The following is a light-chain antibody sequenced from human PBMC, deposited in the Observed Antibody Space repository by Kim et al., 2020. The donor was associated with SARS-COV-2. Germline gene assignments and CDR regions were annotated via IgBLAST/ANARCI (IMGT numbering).Light chain of an antibody. V-gene: IGKV3-11*01. CDR3: QQRNSWPPAVT. CDR1: QNIDTY. Sequence: SPGERATLSCRASQNIDTYLAWYQQRPGQAPRLLVYDASNRATGVPDRFSGSGSGTDFTLTISNLEPEDFSVYYCQQRNSWPPAVTFGGGTKLEI. J-gene: IGKJ4*01. CDR2: DAS.